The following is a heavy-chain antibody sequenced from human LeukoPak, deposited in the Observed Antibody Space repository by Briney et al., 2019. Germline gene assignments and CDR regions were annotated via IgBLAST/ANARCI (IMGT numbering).Heavy chain of an antibody. J-gene: IGHJ4*02. CDR2: IRSRANNYAT. V-gene: IGHV3-73*01. CDR1: GFTFSGSI. D-gene: IGHD1-26*01. CDR3: TSGIVGAMGDY. Sequence: GGSLRLSCAASGFTFSGSIMHWVRQASGKGLEWVGRIRSRANNYATKYAASVEGRFTISRDDSKTTAYLQMNSLKTEDTAVYYCTSGIVGAMGDYWGQGTLVTVSS.